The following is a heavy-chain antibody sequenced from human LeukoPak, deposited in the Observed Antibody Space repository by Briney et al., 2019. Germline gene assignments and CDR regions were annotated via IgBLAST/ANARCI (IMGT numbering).Heavy chain of an antibody. D-gene: IGHD1-26*01. V-gene: IGHV3-53*01. Sequence: GGSLRLSCAASGFTVSSNYMSWVRQAPGKGLEWGSVIYSGGSTYYADSVKGRFTISRDNSKNTLYLQMNSLRAEDTAVYYCARENPGTSGSYGYWGQGTLVTVSS. J-gene: IGHJ4*02. CDR3: ARENPGTSGSYGY. CDR2: IYSGGST. CDR1: GFTVSSNY.